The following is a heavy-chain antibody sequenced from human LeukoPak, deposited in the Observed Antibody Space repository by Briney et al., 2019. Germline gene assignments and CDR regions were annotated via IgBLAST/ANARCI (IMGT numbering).Heavy chain of an antibody. J-gene: IGHJ4*02. Sequence: AAVKVSCKASGYTFIGFFIHWVRQAPGQGPEWMGWINPHSGDTSFAQQFQGRVTLTRDTSISTAYLELTSLRSDDTAVYYCAREPYDILTGYSKGYFDYWGQGTLVAVSS. CDR2: INPHSGDT. CDR1: GYTFIGFF. V-gene: IGHV1-2*02. D-gene: IGHD3-9*01. CDR3: AREPYDILTGYSKGYFDY.